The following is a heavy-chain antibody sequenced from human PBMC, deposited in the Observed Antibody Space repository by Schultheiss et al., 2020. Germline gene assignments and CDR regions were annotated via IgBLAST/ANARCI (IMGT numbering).Heavy chain of an antibody. CDR2: MNPNSGNT. J-gene: IGHJ5*02. D-gene: IGHD2-15*01. Sequence: ASVKVSCKASGYTFTSYDINWVRQATGQGLEWMGWMNPNSGNTGYAQKFQGRVTMTRNTSISTAYMELSSLRSDDTAVYYCARDIVVVVAATLQYNWFDPWGQGTLVTVSS. CDR1: GYTFTSYD. CDR3: ARDIVVVVAATLQYNWFDP. V-gene: IGHV1-8*01.